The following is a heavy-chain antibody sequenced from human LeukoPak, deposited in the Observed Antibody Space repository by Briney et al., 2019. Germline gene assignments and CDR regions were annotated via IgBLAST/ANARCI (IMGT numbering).Heavy chain of an antibody. CDR1: GFTFSSYW. D-gene: IGHD5-12*01. CDR2: IKEDGSEK. CDR3: ARDLGIVATID. Sequence: PGGSLRLSCAASGFTFSSYWMSWVRQAPGKGLEWVANIKEDGSEKYYVDSVKGRFTISRDNAKNSLYLQMNSLRAEDTAVYYCARDLGIVATIDWGQGTLVTVSS. J-gene: IGHJ4*02. V-gene: IGHV3-7*01.